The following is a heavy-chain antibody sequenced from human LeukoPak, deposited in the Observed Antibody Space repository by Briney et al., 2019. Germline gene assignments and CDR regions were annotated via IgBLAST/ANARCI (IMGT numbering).Heavy chain of an antibody. V-gene: IGHV3-23*01. CDR1: GFIFSNYA. J-gene: IGHJ5*02. CDR2: ISVSGDST. Sequence: PGGSLRLSCAASGFIFSNYAMTWVRQAPGKGLEWVSGISVSGDSTLYADSVQGRFTISRDNSKNTVYLQMNSLRAEDTATYYCPKELFTGWHGWFDPWGQGTLVTVSS. D-gene: IGHD6-19*01. CDR3: PKELFTGWHGWFDP.